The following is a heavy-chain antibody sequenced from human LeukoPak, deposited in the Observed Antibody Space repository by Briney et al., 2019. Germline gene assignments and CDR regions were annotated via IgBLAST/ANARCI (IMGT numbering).Heavy chain of an antibody. CDR1: GFTFDDYA. CDR2: ISWNSGSI. Sequence: PGRSLRRSCAASGFTFDDYAMHWVRQAPGKGLEWVSGISWNSGSIGYADSVKGRFTISRDNAKNSLYLQMNSLRAEDTALYYCAKDRGYDSSGYYFDYWGQGTLVTVSS. J-gene: IGHJ4*02. CDR3: AKDRGYDSSGYYFDY. D-gene: IGHD3-22*01. V-gene: IGHV3-9*01.